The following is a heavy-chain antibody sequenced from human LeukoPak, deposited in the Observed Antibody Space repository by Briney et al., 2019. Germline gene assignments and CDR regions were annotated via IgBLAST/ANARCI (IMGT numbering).Heavy chain of an antibody. D-gene: IGHD3-16*01. CDR3: AKDLEGGPYFDC. CDR1: GFTFSSYG. CDR2: ISYDGSNK. J-gene: IGHJ4*02. V-gene: IGHV3-30*18. Sequence: GGSLRLSCAASGFTFSSYGMHWVRQAPGKGLEWVAVISYDGSNKYYADSVKGRFTISRDNSENTLYLQMNSLRAEDTAVYYCAKDLEGGPYFDCWGQGTLVTVSS.